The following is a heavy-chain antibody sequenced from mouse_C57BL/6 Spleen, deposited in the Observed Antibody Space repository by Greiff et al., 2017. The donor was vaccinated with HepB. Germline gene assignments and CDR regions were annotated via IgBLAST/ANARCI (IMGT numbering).Heavy chain of an antibody. J-gene: IGHJ3*01. CDR3: TRGITTVVESPFAY. CDR2: ISSGGDYI. D-gene: IGHD1-1*01. Sequence: EVQVVESGEGLVKPGGSLKLSCAASGFTFSSYAMSWVRQTPEKRLEWVAYISSGGDYIYYADTVKGRFTISRDNARNTLYLQMSSLKSEDTAMYYCTRGITTVVESPFAYWGQGTLVTVSA. V-gene: IGHV5-9-1*02. CDR1: GFTFSSYA.